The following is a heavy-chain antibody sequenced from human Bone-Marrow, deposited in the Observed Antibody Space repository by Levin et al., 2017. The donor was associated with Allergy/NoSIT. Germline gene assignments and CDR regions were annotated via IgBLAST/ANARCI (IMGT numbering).Heavy chain of an antibody. V-gene: IGHV4-31*03. J-gene: IGHJ4*02. CDR1: GGSISSAGYH. Sequence: SCTVSGGSISSAGYHWTWIRQSPGQGLEWIGYISYRGTTYYNPSIKSRLTMSLDTSEQRFSLNLNSVTAADTAIYYCARLDGYYFDYWGQGTLVTVSS. D-gene: IGHD3-9*01. CDR3: ARLDGYYFDY. CDR2: ISYRGTT.